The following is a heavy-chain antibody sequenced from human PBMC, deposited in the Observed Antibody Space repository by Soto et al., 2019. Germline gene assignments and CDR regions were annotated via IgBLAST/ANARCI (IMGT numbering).Heavy chain of an antibody. CDR2: IYTSGST. D-gene: IGHD3-10*01. CDR3: ARDLKFGQADY. Sequence: LSLTCTVSGGSISSYYWTWIRQPSGKGLEWIGRIYTSGSTNYNPSLKSRVTMSVDTSKNQFSLKLSSVTAADTAVYYCARDLKFGQADYWGQGSQVTVS. J-gene: IGHJ4*02. V-gene: IGHV4-4*07. CDR1: GGSISSYY.